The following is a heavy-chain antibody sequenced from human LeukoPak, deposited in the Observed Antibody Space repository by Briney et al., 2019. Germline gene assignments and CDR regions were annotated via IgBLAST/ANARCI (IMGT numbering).Heavy chain of an antibody. CDR3: ARDPGPYCGGDCYYFDY. CDR2: INNDGSGT. D-gene: IGHD2-21*02. V-gene: IGHV3-74*01. CDR1: GFIFSRYW. J-gene: IGHJ4*02. Sequence: PGGSLRLSCAASGFIFSRYWMHRVRQAPGKGLVWVSRINNDGSGTSYADSVKGRFTISRDNAKNTLYLQMNSLRAEDTAVYYCARDPGPYCGGDCYYFDYWGPGTLVTVSS.